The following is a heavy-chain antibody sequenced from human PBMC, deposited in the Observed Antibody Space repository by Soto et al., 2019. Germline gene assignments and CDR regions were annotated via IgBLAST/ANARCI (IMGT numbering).Heavy chain of an antibody. CDR2: ISSSGSTI. CDR3: ARDHKGGYYYYGMDV. Sequence: HPGGSLRLSXAASGFTFSSYEMNWVRQAPGKGLEWVSYISSSGSTIYYADSVKGRFTISRDNAKNSLYLQMNSLRAEDTAVYYCARDHKGGYYYYGMDVWGQGTTVTVSS. J-gene: IGHJ6*02. V-gene: IGHV3-48*03. CDR1: GFTFSSYE.